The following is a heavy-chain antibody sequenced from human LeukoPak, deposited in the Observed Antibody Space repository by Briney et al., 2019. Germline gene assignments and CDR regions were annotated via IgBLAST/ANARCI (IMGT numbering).Heavy chain of an antibody. J-gene: IGHJ4*02. V-gene: IGHV3-21*04. CDR3: AKDIFRSSGWYHFDY. CDR2: ISSSSSYI. CDR1: GFTFSSYS. Sequence: SGGSLRLSCAASGFTFSSYSMTWVRQAPGKGLEWVSSISSSSSYIYYADSVKGRFTISRDNAKNSLYLQMNSLRAEDTALYYCAKDIFRSSGWYHFDYWGQGTLVTVSS. D-gene: IGHD6-19*01.